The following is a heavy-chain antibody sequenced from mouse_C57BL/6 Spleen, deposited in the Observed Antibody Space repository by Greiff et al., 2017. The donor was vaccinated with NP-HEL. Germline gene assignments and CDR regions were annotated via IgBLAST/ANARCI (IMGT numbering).Heavy chain of an antibody. CDR2: IHPNSGST. J-gene: IGHJ2*01. V-gene: IGHV1-64*01. CDR3: ARGIYGSSSWYFDY. D-gene: IGHD1-1*01. Sequence: QVQLQQPGAELVKPGASVKLSCKASGYTFTSYWMHWVKQRPGQGLEWIGMIHPNSGSTNYNEKFKSKATLTVDKSSSTAYMQLSSLTSEDSAVYYCARGIYGSSSWYFDYWGQGTTLTVSS. CDR1: GYTFTSYW.